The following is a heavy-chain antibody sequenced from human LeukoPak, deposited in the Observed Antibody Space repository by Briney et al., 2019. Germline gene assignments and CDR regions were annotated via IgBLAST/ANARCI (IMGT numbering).Heavy chain of an antibody. CDR3: ARALREGFGELSVADWFDP. V-gene: IGHV4-34*01. Sequence: PSETLSLTCAVYGGSFSGYYWSWIRQPPGKGLEWIGYIYHSGSTYYNPSLKSRVTISVDRSKNQFSLKLSSVTAADTAVYYCARALREGFGELSVADWFDPWGQGTLVTVSS. D-gene: IGHD3-10*01. J-gene: IGHJ5*02. CDR1: GGSFSGYY. CDR2: IYHSGST.